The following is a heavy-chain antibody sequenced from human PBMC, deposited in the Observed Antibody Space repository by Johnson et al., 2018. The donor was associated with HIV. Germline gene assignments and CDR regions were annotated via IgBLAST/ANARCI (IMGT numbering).Heavy chain of an antibody. V-gene: IGHV3-7*03. CDR3: ANDSKVKRLTADACDI. CDR1: GFTFSSYW. J-gene: IGHJ3*02. Sequence: VQLVESGGGLVQPGGSLRLSCAASGFTFSSYWMSWVRQAPGKGLEWVANIKQDGSEKYYVDSVKGRFTVSRDNSKNTVYLKMNSLRDEETTLYYCANDSKVKRLTADACDIWGQGTMVTVSS. D-gene: IGHD4-11*01. CDR2: IKQDGSEK.